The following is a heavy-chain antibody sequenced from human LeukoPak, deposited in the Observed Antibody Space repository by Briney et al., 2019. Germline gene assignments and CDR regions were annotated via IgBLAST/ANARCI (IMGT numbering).Heavy chain of an antibody. Sequence: PSETLSLTCAVYGGSFSGYYWSWIRQPPGKGLEWIGEINHSGSTNYNPSLKSRVTISVDTSKNQFSLKLSSVTAADTAVYYCARDDYNWGFDYWGQGTLVTVSS. V-gene: IGHV4-34*01. J-gene: IGHJ4*02. CDR1: GGSFSGYY. CDR2: INHSGST. D-gene: IGHD5-24*01. CDR3: ARDDYNWGFDY.